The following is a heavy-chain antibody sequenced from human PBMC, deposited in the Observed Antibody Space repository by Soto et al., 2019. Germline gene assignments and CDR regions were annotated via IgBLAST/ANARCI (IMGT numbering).Heavy chain of an antibody. CDR2: IIPILGIA. D-gene: IGHD2-15*01. J-gene: IGHJ4*02. Sequence: GASVKVSCKASGGTFSSYTISWVRQAPGQGLEWMGRIIPILGIANYAQKFQGRVTITADKSTSTAYMELSSLRSEDTAVYYFARDEGYCSGGSCSALDYWGQGTLVTVSS. CDR1: GGTFSSYT. V-gene: IGHV1-69*04. CDR3: ARDEGYCSGGSCSALDY.